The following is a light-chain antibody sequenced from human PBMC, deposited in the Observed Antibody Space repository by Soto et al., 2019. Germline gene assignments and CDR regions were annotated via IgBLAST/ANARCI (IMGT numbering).Light chain of an antibody. CDR1: QSVYNSY. CDR2: GAS. V-gene: IGKV3-20*01. Sequence: EIVLTQSPGTVSLSPGERATLSCRASQSVYNSYLAWYQQKPGQAPRLLIYGASSRATGIPDRFSGSGSGTGFTLSISRLEPEDFAVYYCQQYGSSPRTFGQGTKVEIK. J-gene: IGKJ1*01. CDR3: QQYGSSPRT.